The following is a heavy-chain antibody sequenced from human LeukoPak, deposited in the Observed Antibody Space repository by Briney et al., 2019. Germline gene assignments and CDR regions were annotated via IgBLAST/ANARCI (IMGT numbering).Heavy chain of an antibody. Sequence: GGSLRLSCAASGFTVSSNYMSWVRQAPGKGLEWVSAISGSGGSTYYADSVKGRFTISRDNSKNTLYLQMNSLRAEDTAVYYCAKDLWPIAVAVPDYWGQGTLVTASS. V-gene: IGHV3-23*01. D-gene: IGHD6-19*01. J-gene: IGHJ4*02. CDR2: ISGSGGST. CDR1: GFTVSSNY. CDR3: AKDLWPIAVAVPDY.